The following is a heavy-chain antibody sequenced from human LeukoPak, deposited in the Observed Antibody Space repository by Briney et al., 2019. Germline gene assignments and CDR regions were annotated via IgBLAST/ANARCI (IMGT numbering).Heavy chain of an antibody. CDR2: IYGSGST. CDR1: GGSISNYL. Sequence: SETQSLTCTVSGGSISNYLWSWIRQPAGKGLEWIGRIYGSGSTNYNPSLKSRVTMSIDTSKNHFSLKLSSVTAADTAVYYCARSGVLAYCGGDCYFETWGQGTLVTVSS. CDR3: ARSGVLAYCGGDCYFET. V-gene: IGHV4-4*07. D-gene: IGHD2-21*02. J-gene: IGHJ4*02.